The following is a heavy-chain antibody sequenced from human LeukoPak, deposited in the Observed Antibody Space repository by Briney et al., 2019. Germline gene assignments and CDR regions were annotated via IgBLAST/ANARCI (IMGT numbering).Heavy chain of an antibody. CDR2: IYYGGST. J-gene: IGHJ6*02. D-gene: IGHD5/OR15-5a*01. CDR3: ARLYSVYNYSFGTYYYGMDV. Sequence: SETLSLICTVSGGSISSYYWSWIRQPPGKGLDWIGYIYYGGSTTYNPSLKSRVTISVDTSKNQFSLKLSSVTAADTAIYYCARLYSVYNYSFGTYYYGMDVWGQGTTVTVSS. V-gene: IGHV4-59*01. CDR1: GGSISSYY.